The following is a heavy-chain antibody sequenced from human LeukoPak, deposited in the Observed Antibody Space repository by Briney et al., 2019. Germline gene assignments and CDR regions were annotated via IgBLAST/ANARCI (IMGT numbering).Heavy chain of an antibody. D-gene: IGHD6-25*01. J-gene: IGHJ4*02. CDR3: ARALAAGTDY. CDR2: ISSSSSYI. Sequence: PGGSLRLSCAASGFTFSSYSMNWVRQAPGRGLEWVSSISSSSSYIYYADSVKGRFTISRDNAKNSLYLQMNSLRAEDTAVYYCARALAAGTDYWGQGTLVTVSS. CDR1: GFTFSSYS. V-gene: IGHV3-21*01.